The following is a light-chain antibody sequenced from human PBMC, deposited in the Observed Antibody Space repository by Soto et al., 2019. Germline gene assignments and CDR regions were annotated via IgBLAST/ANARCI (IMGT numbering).Light chain of an antibody. J-gene: IGKJ2*01. CDR1: QGISTY. V-gene: IGKV1-27*01. CDR3: QKYNSSPYT. Sequence: DIQMTQSPSSLSASVGDRVTITCRASQGISTYLAWYQQKPGKIPKLLIYAASPLQSGVPSRFSGSGSGTDVTLTISRLQPEDGGTYYCQKYNSSPYTFGQGTKLVIK. CDR2: AAS.